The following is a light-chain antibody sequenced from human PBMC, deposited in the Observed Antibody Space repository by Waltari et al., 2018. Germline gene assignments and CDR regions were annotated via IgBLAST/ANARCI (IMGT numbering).Light chain of an antibody. CDR2: GAS. CDR1: QSVDKN. Sequence: EVLMTQSPATLSVSPGERATLSCRASQSVDKNLAWDQQKNGQAPRLLIYGASTRATGVPASLSGSASGTEFTLTISNLQSADFAVYFCQQYNNWPWTFGQGTRVEI. J-gene: IGKJ1*01. V-gene: IGKV3-15*01. CDR3: QQYNNWPWT.